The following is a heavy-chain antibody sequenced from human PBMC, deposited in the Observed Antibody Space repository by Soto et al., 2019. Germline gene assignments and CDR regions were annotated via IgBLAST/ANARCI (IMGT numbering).Heavy chain of an antibody. V-gene: IGHV4-30-4*01. D-gene: IGHD5-12*01. J-gene: IGHJ5*02. Sequence: PPETLSLTCSVSGASLAGGSYYWSWVRQPPGKGLAWIGYIPSRGRPFYNPSLTSRGTISADSSKNQLSLQLTSVTAADTAVYYFVRDQYSGYDFALWGQGNLVTVSS. CDR2: IPSRGRP. CDR3: VRDQYSGYDFAL. CDR1: GASLAGGSYY.